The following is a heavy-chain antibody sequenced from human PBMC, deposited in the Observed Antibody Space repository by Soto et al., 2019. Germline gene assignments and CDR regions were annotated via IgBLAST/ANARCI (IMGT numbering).Heavy chain of an antibody. CDR1: GFTFSSYW. J-gene: IGHJ4*02. V-gene: IGHV3-74*01. CDR3: ARSGWYCSSTSCYVDY. D-gene: IGHD2-2*01. Sequence: GGSLRLSCAASGFTFSSYWKHWVRQAPGKGLVWVSRINSDGSSTSYADSVKGRFTISRDNAKNTLYLQMNSLRAEDTAVYYCARSGWYCSSTSCYVDYWGQGTLVTVSS. CDR2: INSDGSST.